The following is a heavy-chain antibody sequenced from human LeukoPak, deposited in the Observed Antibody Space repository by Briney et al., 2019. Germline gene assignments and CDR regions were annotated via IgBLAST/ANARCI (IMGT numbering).Heavy chain of an antibody. J-gene: IGHJ4*02. D-gene: IGHD3-22*01. CDR1: GGSISSYY. CDR2: IYYSGST. CDR3: ARGRDSSGSQY. Sequence: SETLSLTCTVSGGSISSYYWSWIRQPPGKGLEWIGYIYYSGSTYYNPSLKSRVTISVDTSKNQFSLKLSSVTAADTAVYYCARGRDSSGSQYWGQGTLVTVSS. V-gene: IGHV4-59*08.